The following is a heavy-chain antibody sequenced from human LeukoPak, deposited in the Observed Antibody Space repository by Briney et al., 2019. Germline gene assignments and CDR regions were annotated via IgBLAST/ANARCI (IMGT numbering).Heavy chain of an antibody. CDR3: ARGITEYDFWSGYLGL. Sequence: ASVKVSCKASGYTFTSYDINWVRQATGQGLEWMGWMNPNSGNTGYAQKFQGRVTMTRNTSISTAYMELSSLRSEDTAVYYCARGITEYDFWSGYLGLWGQGTLVTVSS. D-gene: IGHD3-3*01. J-gene: IGHJ4*02. CDR2: MNPNSGNT. CDR1: GYTFTSYD. V-gene: IGHV1-8*01.